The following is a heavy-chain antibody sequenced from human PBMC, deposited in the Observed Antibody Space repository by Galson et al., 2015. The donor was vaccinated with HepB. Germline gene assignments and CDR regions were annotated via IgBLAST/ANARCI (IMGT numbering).Heavy chain of an antibody. D-gene: IGHD1-1*01. Sequence: SVRLSCAASGFTFSACDMYWVRQTSGKGLGWVSSVLTAGDTSYPDSLKGRFTISRDNAQNSVYLQMNSLRAGDTAVYYCARGSASTGWYTFDLWGQGTVVTVSS. CDR2: VLTAGDT. V-gene: IGHV3-13*01. CDR3: ARGSASTGWYTFDL. CDR1: GFTFSACD. J-gene: IGHJ3*01.